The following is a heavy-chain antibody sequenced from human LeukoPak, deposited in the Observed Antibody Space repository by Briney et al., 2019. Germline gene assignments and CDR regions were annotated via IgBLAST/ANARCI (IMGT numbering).Heavy chain of an antibody. V-gene: IGHV5-51*01. CDR3: ARQFRDSSGYYSYYFDY. CDR2: IYPGDSDT. Sequence: GESLKISCKGSGYSFTTYWIVWVRQMPGRGLEWMGIIYPGDSDTRYSPSFQGQVTISADKSISTAYLQWSSLKASDTAMYYCARQFRDSSGYYSYYFDYRGQGTLVTVSS. D-gene: IGHD3-22*01. J-gene: IGHJ4*02. CDR1: GYSFTTYW.